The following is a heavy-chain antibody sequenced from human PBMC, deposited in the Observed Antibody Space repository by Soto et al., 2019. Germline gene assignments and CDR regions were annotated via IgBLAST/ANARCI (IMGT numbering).Heavy chain of an antibody. Sequence: SETLSLTCAVYGGSFSGYYWSWIRQPPGKGLEWIGEINHSGSTNYNPSLKSRVTISVDTSKNQFSLKLSSVTAADTAVYYCARGWCSSTSCYTPYYFGYWGQGTLVTVSS. D-gene: IGHD2-2*02. J-gene: IGHJ4*02. CDR1: GGSFSGYY. CDR2: INHSGST. V-gene: IGHV4-34*01. CDR3: ARGWCSSTSCYTPYYFGY.